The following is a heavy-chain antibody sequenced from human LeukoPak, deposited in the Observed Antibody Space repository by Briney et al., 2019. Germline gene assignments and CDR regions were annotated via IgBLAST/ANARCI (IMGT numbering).Heavy chain of an antibody. D-gene: IGHD3-22*01. J-gene: IGHJ3*02. Sequence: PSETLSLTCTVSGGFINSYYWTWIRQPPGKGLEWIGNIYNSGNTNYNPSLKSRVTISVDTSKNQFSLKLNSVTAADTAVYFCARGPYSYDSSGAFDIWGQGTMVTVSS. CDR1: GGFINSYY. CDR3: ARGPYSYDSSGAFDI. CDR2: IYNSGNT. V-gene: IGHV4-59*01.